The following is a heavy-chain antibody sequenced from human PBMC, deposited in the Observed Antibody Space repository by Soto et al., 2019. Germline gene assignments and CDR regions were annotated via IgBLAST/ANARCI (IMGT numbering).Heavy chain of an antibody. CDR2: IYPGDSDT. J-gene: IGHJ6*02. CDR3: AASIFYYGMDV. Sequence: GESLKLSCKGSGYTFTNYWIGWVRQMPGKGLEWMGIIYPGDSDTKYNPSFQGQVTISADKSITTTYLRWTSLEASDTAIYYCAASIFYYGMDVWGQGTTVTVSS. V-gene: IGHV5-51*01. CDR1: GYTFTNYW.